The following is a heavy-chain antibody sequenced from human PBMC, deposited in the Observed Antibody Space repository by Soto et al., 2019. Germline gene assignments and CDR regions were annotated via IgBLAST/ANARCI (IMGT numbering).Heavy chain of an antibody. V-gene: IGHV3-23*01. D-gene: IGHD3-22*01. CDR2: ISTDGVKT. CDR1: GFTFNNYA. CDR3: ARGLEAGYYFAY. J-gene: IGHJ4*02. Sequence: GGSLRLSCAASGFTFNNYAMSWVRQAPGKGLEWVSAISTDGVKTLYADSVKDRFTVSRDNSQNTMYLQLNSLRGDDTAIYYCARGLEAGYYFAYWGQGTLVTVSS.